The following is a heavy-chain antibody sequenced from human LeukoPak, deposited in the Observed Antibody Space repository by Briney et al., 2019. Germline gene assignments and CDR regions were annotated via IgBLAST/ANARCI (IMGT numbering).Heavy chain of an antibody. J-gene: IGHJ4*02. CDR2: VSGNGANT. V-gene: IGHV3-23*01. D-gene: IGHD6-13*01. CDR3: VKDDIAPDGTGYFDY. Sequence: PGESLRLSCAASGFTFISHTMSWIRQAPGKGLEWVSGVSGNGANTYYADSVKGRFTISRDNSKTTVFLQMDSLRAEDTAVYYCVKDDIAPDGTGYFDYWGQGTLVTVSS. CDR1: GFTFISHT.